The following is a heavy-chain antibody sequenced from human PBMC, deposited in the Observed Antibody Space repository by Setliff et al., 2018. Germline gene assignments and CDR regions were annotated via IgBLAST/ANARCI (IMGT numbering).Heavy chain of an antibody. CDR3: AGYGYDGSQYQGGFYYMDV. D-gene: IGHD3-16*01. Sequence: SETLSLTCTVSGASIRSHYWSWLRQPPGKGLEWIGYIFSSGSTNNNPSLKSQVTISVATSKPQFYLELTSVTAADTAVYYCAGYGYDGSQYQGGFYYMDVWGKGNTVTVSS. J-gene: IGHJ6*03. CDR1: GASIRSHY. V-gene: IGHV4-59*11. CDR2: IFSSGST.